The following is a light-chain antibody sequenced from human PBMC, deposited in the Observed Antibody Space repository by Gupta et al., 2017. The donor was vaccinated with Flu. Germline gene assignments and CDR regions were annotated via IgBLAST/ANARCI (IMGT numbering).Light chain of an antibody. J-gene: IGKJ1*01. CDR1: QSVSSNS. CDR3: QQYGNSRT. V-gene: IGKV3-20*01. CDR2: RAS. Sequence: EIVLTQSPGTLSLSPGERATLSCRASQSVSSNSLAWYQQKSGQAPRLLIYRASSRATGIPDRFSGSGSGTDFTLTISRLEPEDFAVYYCQQYGNSRTFGQGTKVEIK.